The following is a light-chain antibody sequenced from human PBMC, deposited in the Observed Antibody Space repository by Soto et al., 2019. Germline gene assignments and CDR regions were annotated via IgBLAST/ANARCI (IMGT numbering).Light chain of an antibody. CDR1: SSDTAGYNY. Sequence: QSVLTQPASVSGSPGQSITISCTGTSSDTAGYNYVSWYQQHPGKVPKLMIYEVSNRPSGVSNRFSGSQSGNTPSLTISGLQAEDEANYYCSSYTTSKTPIYVFSNATKVTV. V-gene: IGLV2-14*01. CDR3: SSYTTSKTPIYV. J-gene: IGLJ1*01. CDR2: EVS.